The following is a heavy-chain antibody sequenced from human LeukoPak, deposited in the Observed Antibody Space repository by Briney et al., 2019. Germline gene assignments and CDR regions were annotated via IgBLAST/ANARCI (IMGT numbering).Heavy chain of an antibody. Sequence: QAGGSLRLSCAASGFTVSSNYMSWVRQAPGKGLEWVSVIYSGGSTYYADSVKGRFTISRDNSKNTLYLQMNSLRAEDTAVYYCAREVRYYDSSGYSSCLDYWGQGTLVTVSS. D-gene: IGHD3-22*01. CDR3: AREVRYYDSSGYSSCLDY. CDR2: IYSGGST. J-gene: IGHJ4*02. V-gene: IGHV3-53*01. CDR1: GFTVSSNY.